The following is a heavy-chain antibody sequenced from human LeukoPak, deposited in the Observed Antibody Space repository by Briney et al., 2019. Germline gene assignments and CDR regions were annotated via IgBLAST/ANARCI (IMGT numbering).Heavy chain of an antibody. CDR1: GASISSYF. Sequence: KASETLSLTCTVSGASISSYFWTWIRQPAGKGLEWIGLIYTSGSTNYNLSLKSRVTMSVDTSKNQFSLKLTSVTAADTAVYYCARVQSRLSWFDPWGQGTLVTVSS. J-gene: IGHJ5*02. CDR2: IYTSGST. CDR3: ARVQSRLSWFDP. V-gene: IGHV4-4*07.